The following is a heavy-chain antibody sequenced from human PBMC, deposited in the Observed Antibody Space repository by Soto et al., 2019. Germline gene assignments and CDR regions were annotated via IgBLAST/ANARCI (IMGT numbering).Heavy chain of an antibody. CDR2: ISSSSSTI. Sequence: LSLTCAASGFTFSSYSMNWVRQAPGKGLEWVSYISSSSSTIYYADSVKGRFTISRDNAKKSLYLQMNSLRDEDTAVYYCARDVVSRDTIFGVVIAGGMDVWGQGTTVTVSS. CDR1: GFTFSSYS. J-gene: IGHJ6*02. D-gene: IGHD3-3*01. CDR3: ARDVVSRDTIFGVVIAGGMDV. V-gene: IGHV3-48*02.